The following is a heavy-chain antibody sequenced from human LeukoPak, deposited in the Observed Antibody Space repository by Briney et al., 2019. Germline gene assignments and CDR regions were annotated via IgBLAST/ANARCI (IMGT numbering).Heavy chain of an antibody. CDR2: INHSGST. Sequence: PSETLSLTCAVYGGSFSGYYWSWIRQPPGKGLEWIGEINHSGSTNYNPSLKSRVTISVDTSKNQFSLKLSSVTAADTAVYYCARQYSYGYVGYFDYWGQGTLVTVSS. CDR1: GGSFSGYY. D-gene: IGHD5-18*01. V-gene: IGHV4-34*01. CDR3: ARQYSYGYVGYFDY. J-gene: IGHJ4*02.